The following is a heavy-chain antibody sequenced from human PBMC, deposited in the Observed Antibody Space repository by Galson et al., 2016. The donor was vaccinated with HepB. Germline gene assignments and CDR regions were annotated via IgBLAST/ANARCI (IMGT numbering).Heavy chain of an antibody. V-gene: IGHV3-48*02. CDR3: ARDDYFRLGY. J-gene: IGHJ4*02. CDR2: ITSSSDTM. CDR1: GFIFSVYN. D-gene: IGHD3-16*01. Sequence: SLRLSCAASGFIFSVYNMNWARQAPGKGLEWIAWITSSSDTMYYADSVKDRFTISRDNAKNSLYLEMNSLRDEDTAVYYCARDDYFRLGYWGQGTLVTVSS.